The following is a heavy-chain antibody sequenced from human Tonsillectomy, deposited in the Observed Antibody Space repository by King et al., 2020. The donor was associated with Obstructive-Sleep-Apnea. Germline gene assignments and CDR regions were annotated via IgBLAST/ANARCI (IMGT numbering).Heavy chain of an antibody. CDR3: AKGSSSSWYWDYGMDV. CDR1: GFTFADSA. CDR2: INWNSVNI. D-gene: IGHD2-2*01. V-gene: IGHV3-9*01. Sequence: VQLVESGGGLVQPGGSLRLSCEASGFTFADSAMHWVRQAPGKGLEWVSSINWNSVNIGYVDSVKGRFTISRDNAKNSMYLQMNSLRPEDTALYYCAKGSSSSWYWDYGMDVWGQGTRVTVSS. J-gene: IGHJ6*02.